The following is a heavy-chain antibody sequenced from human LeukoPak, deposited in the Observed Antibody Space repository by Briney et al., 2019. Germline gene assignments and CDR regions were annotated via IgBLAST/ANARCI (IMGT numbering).Heavy chain of an antibody. CDR2: IYSGGST. V-gene: IGHV4-4*07. Sequence: SETLSLTCTVSGGSISSYYWSWIRQPAGKGLEWIGRIYSGGSTNYNPSLKSRVTMSVDSSNNQFSLKLSSVTAADTAVFYCARENTGSYREFDYWGQGTLDTVSS. CDR1: GGSISSYY. D-gene: IGHD1-26*01. CDR3: ARENTGSYREFDY. J-gene: IGHJ4*02.